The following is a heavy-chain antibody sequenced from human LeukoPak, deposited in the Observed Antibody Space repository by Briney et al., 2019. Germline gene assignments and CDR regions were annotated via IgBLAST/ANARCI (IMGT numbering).Heavy chain of an antibody. CDR1: GYTFTGYY. D-gene: IGHD4-17*01. J-gene: IGHJ5*02. Sequence: ASVRVSCKASGYTFTGYYMHWVRQAPGQGLEWMGIINPSGGSTSYAQKFQGRVTMTRDTSTSTVYMELSSLRSEDTAVYYCARTFDDYGDKFDPWGQGTLVTVSS. CDR3: ARTFDDYGDKFDP. V-gene: IGHV1-46*01. CDR2: INPSGGST.